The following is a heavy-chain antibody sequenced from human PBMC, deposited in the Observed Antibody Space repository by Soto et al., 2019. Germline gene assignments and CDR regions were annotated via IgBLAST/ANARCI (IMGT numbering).Heavy chain of an antibody. J-gene: IGHJ4*02. CDR1: GYTFTSYY. V-gene: IGHV1-46*01. Sequence: QVQLVQSGAEVKNPGASVKVSCKASGYTFTSYYMHWVRQAPGQGLEWMGIINPSGGSTSYAQKFQGRVTMSRDTSTSTVLMELSSLGSEATAEYYWATHMVRGGILGYWGQGTLVTVSS. CDR3: ATHMVRGGILGY. CDR2: INPSGGST. D-gene: IGHD3-10*01.